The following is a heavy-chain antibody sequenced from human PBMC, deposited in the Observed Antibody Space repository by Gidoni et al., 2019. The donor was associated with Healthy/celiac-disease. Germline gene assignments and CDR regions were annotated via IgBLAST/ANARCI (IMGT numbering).Heavy chain of an antibody. D-gene: IGHD3-3*01. CDR2: IYHSGST. Sequence: QVQLQESGPGLVKPSETLSLTCAVSCYSISSGYYWGWIRQPPGKGLEWMGSIYHSGSTYYNPSLKSRVTISVETSKNQFSLKLSSVTAADTAVYYCARVNYDFWSGSDNWFDPWGQGTLVTVSS. CDR1: CYSISSGYY. V-gene: IGHV4-38-2*01. CDR3: ARVNYDFWSGSDNWFDP. J-gene: IGHJ5*02.